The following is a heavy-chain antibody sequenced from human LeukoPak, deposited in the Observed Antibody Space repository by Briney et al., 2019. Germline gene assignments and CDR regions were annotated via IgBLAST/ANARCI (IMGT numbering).Heavy chain of an antibody. CDR1: GYSISSGYY. D-gene: IGHD6-13*01. Sequence: PSDTLSLTCTVSGYSISSGYYWGWIRQPPGKGLEWIGSIYHSGSTYYNPSLKSRVTISVDTSKNQFSLKLSSVTAADTAVYYCARAPRQQLVHRWFDPWGQGTLVTVSS. J-gene: IGHJ5*02. V-gene: IGHV4-38-2*02. CDR3: ARAPRQQLVHRWFDP. CDR2: IYHSGST.